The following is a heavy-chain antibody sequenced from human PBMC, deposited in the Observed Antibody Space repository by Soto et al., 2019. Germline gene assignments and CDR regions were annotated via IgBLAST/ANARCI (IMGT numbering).Heavy chain of an antibody. V-gene: IGHV5-51*01. Sequence: GESLKISCKGSGYSFTSYWIGWVRQMPGKGLEWMGIIYPGDSDTRYSPSFQGQVTISAAKSISTAYLQWSSLKASDTAMYYCARLGRFLGYCSGGSCYSRVRWFDPWGQGTLVTVSS. D-gene: IGHD2-15*01. CDR2: IYPGDSDT. CDR3: ARLGRFLGYCSGGSCYSRVRWFDP. J-gene: IGHJ5*02. CDR1: GYSFTSYW.